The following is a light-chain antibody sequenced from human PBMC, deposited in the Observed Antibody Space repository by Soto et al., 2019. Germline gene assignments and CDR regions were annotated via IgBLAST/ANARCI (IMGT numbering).Light chain of an antibody. V-gene: IGLV2-14*01. CDR2: EVS. Sequence: QSALTQPASVSGSPGQSITISCTGTSSDVGGYNYVSWYQQHPGKVPKLMIYEVSNRPSGVSNRFSGPKSGNTASLTISGLQAEDEADYYCSSYTSSTTYVFGTGTKLTVL. CDR1: SSDVGGYNY. J-gene: IGLJ1*01. CDR3: SSYTSSTTYV.